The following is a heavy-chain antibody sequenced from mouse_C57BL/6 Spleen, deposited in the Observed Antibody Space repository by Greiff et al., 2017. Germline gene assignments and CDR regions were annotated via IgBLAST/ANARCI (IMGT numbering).Heavy chain of an antibody. CDR1: GYTFTEYT. D-gene: IGHD4-1*01. J-gene: IGHJ3*01. Sequence: VQLQESGAELVKPGASVKLSCKASGYTFTEYTIHWVKQRSGQGLEWIGWFYPGSGSIKYNEKFKDKATLTVDKSSSTVYMELSRLSSDDAAVYFCAGHGELGLGAFAYWGQGTLVTVSA. V-gene: IGHV1-62-2*01. CDR2: FYPGSGSI. CDR3: AGHGELGLGAFAY.